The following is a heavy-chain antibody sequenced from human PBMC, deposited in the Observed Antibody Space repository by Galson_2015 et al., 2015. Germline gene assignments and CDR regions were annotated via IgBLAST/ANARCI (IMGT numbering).Heavy chain of an antibody. J-gene: IGHJ4*02. CDR3: ARDSVEYYYDSSGYYPEMYGPDY. CDR2: INPSGGST. V-gene: IGHV1-46*01. CDR1: GYTFTSYY. D-gene: IGHD3-22*01. Sequence: SVKVSCKASGYTFTSYYMHWVRQAPGQGLEWMGIINPSGGSTSYAQKFQGRVTMTRDTSTSTVYMELSSLRSEDTAVYYCARDSVEYYYDSSGYYPEMYGPDYWGQGTLVTVSS.